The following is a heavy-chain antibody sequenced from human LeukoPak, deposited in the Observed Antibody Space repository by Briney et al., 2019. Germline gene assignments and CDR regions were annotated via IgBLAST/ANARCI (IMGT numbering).Heavy chain of an antibody. Sequence: PSETLSLTCTVSGGSISPLYWGWIRQAPGKGLEFIGYIYYSGFTNFNPSFKSRVTLSVDTSKSQISLKLTSVTAADTAVYYCARGGVAAKYYFDFWGQGTLVTVSS. CDR1: GGSISPLY. D-gene: IGHD3-10*01. J-gene: IGHJ4*02. CDR3: ARGGVAAKYYFDF. V-gene: IGHV4-59*11. CDR2: IYYSGFT.